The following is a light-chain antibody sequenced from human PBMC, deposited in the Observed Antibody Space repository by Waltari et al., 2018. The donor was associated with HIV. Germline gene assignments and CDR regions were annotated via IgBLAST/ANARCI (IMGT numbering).Light chain of an antibody. J-gene: IGLJ2*01. Sequence: SYVLTQPPSVSVAPGQTARITCGGDNIGSKGVHWYQKKPSQAPVLVVYDDSDRPSGIPERFSDASSWNTATLTISRVEAGDEADFYCQVWDSSTDLRVFGGGTKLTVL. V-gene: IGLV3-21*02. CDR1: NIGSKG. CDR3: QVWDSSTDLRV. CDR2: DDS.